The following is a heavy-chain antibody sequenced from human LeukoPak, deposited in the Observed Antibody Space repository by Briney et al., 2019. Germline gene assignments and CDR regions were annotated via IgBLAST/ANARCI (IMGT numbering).Heavy chain of an antibody. CDR3: ARGRGWSPRSLFLDY. CDR1: GGSFSGYY. Sequence: SETLSLTCAVYGGSFSGYYWSWTRQPPGKGLEWIGEINHSGSTNYNPSLKSRVTISVDTSKNQFSLKLSSVTAADTAVYYCARGRGWSPRSLFLDYWGQGTLVTVSS. V-gene: IGHV4-34*01. J-gene: IGHJ4*02. CDR2: INHSGST. D-gene: IGHD6-19*01.